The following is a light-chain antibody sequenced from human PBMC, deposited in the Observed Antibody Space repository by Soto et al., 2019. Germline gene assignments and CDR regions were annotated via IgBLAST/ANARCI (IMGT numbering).Light chain of an antibody. CDR1: QSVSSW. CDR2: DAS. J-gene: IGKJ4*01. CDR3: QQYDNYPLT. V-gene: IGKV1-5*01. Sequence: DIQMTESPSCLSASVGDRVTITCRASQSVSSWLAWYQQKPGRAPKFLIYDASSLESGVPSRFSGSGSGTEFTLTISNLQPDDFATYYCQQYDNYPLTFGGGTKVDIK.